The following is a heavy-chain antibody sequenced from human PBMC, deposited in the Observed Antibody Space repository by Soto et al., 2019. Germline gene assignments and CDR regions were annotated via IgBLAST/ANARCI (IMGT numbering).Heavy chain of an antibody. CDR3: ARADTAMVKNAFDI. Sequence: SVKVSCKASGVTFSSYAISWVRQAPGQGLEWMGGIIPIFGTANYAQKFQGRVTITADKSTSTAYMELSSLRSEDTAVYYCARADTAMVKNAFDIWGQGTMVTVSS. V-gene: IGHV1-69*06. CDR1: GVTFSSYA. J-gene: IGHJ3*02. CDR2: IIPIFGTA. D-gene: IGHD5-18*01.